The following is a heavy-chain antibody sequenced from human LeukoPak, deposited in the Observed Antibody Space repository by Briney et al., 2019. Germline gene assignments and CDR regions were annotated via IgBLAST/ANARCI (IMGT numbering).Heavy chain of an antibody. CDR2: ISSSSSYI. D-gene: IGHD2-2*01. CDR1: GFTFSSYS. J-gene: IGHJ4*02. Sequence: GGSLRLSCTASGFTFSSYSMNWVRQAPGKGLEWVSSISSSSSYIYYADSVKGRFTISRDNAKNSLYLQMNSLRAEDTAVYYCAREVVPAAFDYWGQGTLVTVSS. V-gene: IGHV3-21*01. CDR3: AREVVPAAFDY.